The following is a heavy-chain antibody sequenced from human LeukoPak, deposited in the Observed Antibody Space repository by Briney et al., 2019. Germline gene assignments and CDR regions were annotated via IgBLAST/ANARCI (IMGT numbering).Heavy chain of an antibody. CDR3: ARARYSSGWFASDAFDI. D-gene: IGHD6-19*01. J-gene: IGHJ3*02. CDR2: IYTSGST. CDR1: GGSFNDYY. Sequence: TSETLSLTCAVYGGSFNDYYWSWIRQPPGMALEWIGRIYTSGSTNYNPSLKSRVTMSVDTSKNQFSLKLSSVTAADTAVYYCARARYSSGWFASDAFDIWGQGTMVTVSS. V-gene: IGHV4-59*10.